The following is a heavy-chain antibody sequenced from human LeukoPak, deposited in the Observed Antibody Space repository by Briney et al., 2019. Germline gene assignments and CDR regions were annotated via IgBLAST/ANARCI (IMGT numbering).Heavy chain of an antibody. CDR3: ANRNYYDSSGSYYILYIDY. Sequence: PGGSLRLSCTASGFTFSNYAMTWVRQAPGKGLEWVSTISGSGGRTYYADSVKGRFTVSRDNSKNTLYLRMNSLRAEDTAVYYCANRNYYDSSGSYYILYIDYWGQGTLVTVSS. D-gene: IGHD3-22*01. CDR1: GFTFSNYA. V-gene: IGHV3-23*01. J-gene: IGHJ4*02. CDR2: ISGSGGRT.